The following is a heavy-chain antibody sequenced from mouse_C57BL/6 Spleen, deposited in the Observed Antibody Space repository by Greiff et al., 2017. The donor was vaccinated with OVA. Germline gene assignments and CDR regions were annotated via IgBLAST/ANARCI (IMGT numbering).Heavy chain of an antibody. Sequence: LVESGAELVRPGASVTLSCKASGYTFTDYEMHWVKQTPVHGLEWIGAIDPETGGTAYNQKFKGKAILTADKSSSTAYMELRSLTSEDSAVYYCTRRRVQLPDLMDYWGQGTSVTVSS. CDR3: TRRRVQLPDLMDY. D-gene: IGHD3-1*01. CDR2: IDPETGGT. CDR1: GYTFTDYE. J-gene: IGHJ4*01. V-gene: IGHV1-15*01.